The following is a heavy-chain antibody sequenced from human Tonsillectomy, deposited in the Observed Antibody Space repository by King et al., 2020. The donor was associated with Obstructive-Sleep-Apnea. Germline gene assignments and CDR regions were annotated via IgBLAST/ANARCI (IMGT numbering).Heavy chain of an antibody. D-gene: IGHD4-17*01. CDR3: ARENGDYVDY. CDR2: ISYDGSNE. V-gene: IGHV3-30*01. CDR1: GFNFRSYA. J-gene: IGHJ4*02. Sequence: VQLVESGGGVVQPGRSLRLSFAASGFNFRSYAMHWFRQAPGKGLNWVALISYDGSNEYYADSVRGRFTISRDNSKNTLFLQLNSLRAEDTAVDYCARENGDYVDYWGQGTLLTVSS.